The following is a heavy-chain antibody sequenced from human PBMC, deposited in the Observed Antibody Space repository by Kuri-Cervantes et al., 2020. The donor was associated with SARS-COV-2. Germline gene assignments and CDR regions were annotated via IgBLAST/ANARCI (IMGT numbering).Heavy chain of an antibody. Sequence: SETLSLTCTVSGGSISSYYWSWIRQPAGKGLEWIGRIYTSGSTNYNPSLKSRVTTSVDTSKNQFSLKLSSVTAADTAVYYCARAPSWVAAGTFYAYYYYMDVWGKGTTVTAP. CDR2: IYTSGST. V-gene: IGHV4-4*07. CDR3: ARAPSWVAAGTFYAYYYYMDV. CDR1: GGSISSYY. D-gene: IGHD6-13*01. J-gene: IGHJ6*03.